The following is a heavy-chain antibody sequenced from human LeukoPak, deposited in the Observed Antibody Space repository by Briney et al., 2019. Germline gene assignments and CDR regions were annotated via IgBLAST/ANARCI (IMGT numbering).Heavy chain of an antibody. V-gene: IGHV3-21*01. Sequence: GGSLRLSCAASGFTFSSYSMNWVRQAPGKGLEWVSSISSSSSYIYYADSVKGRFTISRDNAENSLYLQMNSLRAEDTAVYYCARDQRGYRSGSHITDYWGQGTLVTVSS. J-gene: IGHJ4*02. CDR3: ARDQRGYRSGSHITDY. CDR2: ISSSSSYI. CDR1: GFTFSSYS. D-gene: IGHD3-10*01.